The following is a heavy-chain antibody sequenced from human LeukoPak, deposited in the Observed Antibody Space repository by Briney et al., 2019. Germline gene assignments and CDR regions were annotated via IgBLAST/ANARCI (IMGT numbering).Heavy chain of an antibody. Sequence: GESLKISCKGSGYSFTNSWIGWVRQMPGKGLEWMGIIYPGDSDTRYSPSFQGQVIISADKSIRTAYLQWTSLKASDSAMYYCARQEDDSGIPWGQGTLVTVSS. J-gene: IGHJ5*02. V-gene: IGHV5-51*01. CDR2: IYPGDSDT. CDR1: GYSFTNSW. CDR3: ARQEDDSGIP. D-gene: IGHD3-10*01.